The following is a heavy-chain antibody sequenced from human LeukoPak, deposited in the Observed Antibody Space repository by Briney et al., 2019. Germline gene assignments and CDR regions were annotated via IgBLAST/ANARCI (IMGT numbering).Heavy chain of an antibody. J-gene: IGHJ4*02. CDR1: GFTVSSNY. Sequence: GGSLRLSCAASGFTVSSNYMSWVRQAPGKRLEWVSVIYSGSSRTYYTDSVKGRFTISRHNSKNTLYLQMNSLRAEDMAVYYCARVGSGWYDFDYWGQGTLVTVSS. CDR2: IYSGSSRT. V-gene: IGHV3-53*04. CDR3: ARVGSGWYDFDY. D-gene: IGHD6-19*01.